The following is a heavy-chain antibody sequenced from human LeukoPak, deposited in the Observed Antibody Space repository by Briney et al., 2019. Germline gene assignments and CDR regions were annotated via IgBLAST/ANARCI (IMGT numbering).Heavy chain of an antibody. CDR1: GFTFSSYA. Sequence: PGGSLRLSCAASGFTFSSYAMHWVRQAPGKGLEWVAVISYDGSNKYYADSVKGRFTISRDNSKNTLYLQMNSLRAEDTAVYYCARQVGATPGGFDYWGQGTLDTVSS. D-gene: IGHD1-26*01. J-gene: IGHJ4*02. CDR3: ARQVGATPGGFDY. CDR2: ISYDGSNK. V-gene: IGHV3-30*01.